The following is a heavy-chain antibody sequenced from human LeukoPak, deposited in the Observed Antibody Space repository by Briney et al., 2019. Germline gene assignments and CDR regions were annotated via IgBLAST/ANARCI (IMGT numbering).Heavy chain of an antibody. D-gene: IGHD3-10*01. Sequence: PGGSLRLSCAASGFTFSNAWMSWVRQAPGKGLEWVGRIKSKTDGGTTDYAAPVKGRFTISRDDSKNTLYLQMNSLKTEDTAVYYCTTAPLLWFGELLSGYGMDVWGQGTTVTVSS. J-gene: IGHJ6*02. V-gene: IGHV3-15*01. CDR2: IKSKTDGGTT. CDR3: TTAPLLWFGELLSGYGMDV. CDR1: GFTFSNAW.